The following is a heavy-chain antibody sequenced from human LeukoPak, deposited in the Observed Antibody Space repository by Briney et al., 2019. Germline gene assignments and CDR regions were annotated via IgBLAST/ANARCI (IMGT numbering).Heavy chain of an antibody. CDR2: MNPNSGNT. CDR1: GYTFTSYD. D-gene: IGHD3-10*01. CDR3: AGEVRGVIGDFDY. J-gene: IGHJ4*02. V-gene: IGHV1-8*01. Sequence: ASVKVSCKASGYTFTSYDINWVRQATGQGLEWMGWMNPNSGNTGYAQKFQGRVTMTRNTSMSTAYMELSSLRSEDTAVYYCAGEVRGVIGDFDYWGQGTLVTVSS.